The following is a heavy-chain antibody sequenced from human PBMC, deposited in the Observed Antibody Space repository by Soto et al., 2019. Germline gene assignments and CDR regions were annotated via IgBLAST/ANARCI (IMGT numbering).Heavy chain of an antibody. CDR2: ISYSGST. D-gene: IGHD3-16*01. CDR1: RCSINSGGYY. CDR3: ARQRILITFGGVGGLDYFDY. V-gene: IGHV4-61*08. J-gene: IGHJ4*02. Sequence: PSETLSLTCTVSRCSINSGGYYWSWIRQHPGKGLDYIGYISYSGSTNYNPSLRSRITISVDTSKNQFSLKLSSVTAADTAVYYCARQRILITFGGVGGLDYFDYWGQGTLVTVSS.